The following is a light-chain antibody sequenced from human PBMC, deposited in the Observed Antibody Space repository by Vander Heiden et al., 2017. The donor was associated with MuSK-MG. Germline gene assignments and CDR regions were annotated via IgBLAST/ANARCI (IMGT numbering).Light chain of an antibody. Sequence: IVLTQSPGTLSLSPGERATLSCRASQSVGSSYLAWYQQKPGQAPRLLIYGASSRATGIPDRFSGSGSGTDFTLTISRLEPEDFAVYYCQQYDTSLPWTFGQGTKVEIK. CDR2: GAS. CDR3: QQYDTSLPWT. J-gene: IGKJ1*01. CDR1: QSVGSSY. V-gene: IGKV3-20*01.